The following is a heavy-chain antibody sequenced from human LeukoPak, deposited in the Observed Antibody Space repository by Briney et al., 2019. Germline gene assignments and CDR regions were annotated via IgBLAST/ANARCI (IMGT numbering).Heavy chain of an antibody. J-gene: IGHJ4*02. CDR3: ARVDTVMAYYFDL. Sequence: GGSLRLSCAASGFTVSTNCMTWVRQAPGKGLEWVSTIYSGGTTYYADSVMGRFTISRHNSRNTLYLQMNSLRAEDTAVCYCARVDTVMAYYFDLWGQGTLVTVSS. D-gene: IGHD5-18*01. V-gene: IGHV3-53*04. CDR2: IYSGGTT. CDR1: GFTVSTNC.